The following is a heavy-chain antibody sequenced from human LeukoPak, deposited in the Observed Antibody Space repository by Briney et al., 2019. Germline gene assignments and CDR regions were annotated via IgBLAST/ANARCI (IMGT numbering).Heavy chain of an antibody. CDR1: GGSISSYY. CDR3: ARQFDSSGWQFDY. V-gene: IGHV4-59*08. D-gene: IGHD6-19*01. J-gene: IGHJ4*02. CDR2: IYYSGST. Sequence: PSETLSLTCTVSGGSISSYYWSWIRQPPGKGLEWIGYIYYSGSTNYNPSLKSRVTISVDTSKNQFSLKLSSVTAADTAVYYCARQFDSSGWQFDYWGQGTLVTVSS.